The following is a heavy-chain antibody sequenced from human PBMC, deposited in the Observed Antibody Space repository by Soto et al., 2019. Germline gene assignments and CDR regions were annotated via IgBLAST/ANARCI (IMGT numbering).Heavy chain of an antibody. D-gene: IGHD1-26*01. J-gene: IGHJ4*02. V-gene: IGHV3-30-3*01. CDR2: ISYDGSNK. Sequence: QVQLVESGGGVVQPGRSMRLSCAASGFTFSSYAMHWVRQAPGKGLEWVAVISYDGSNKYYADSVKGRFTISRDNSKNTLYLQMNSLRAEDTAVYYCGRSSGSYSFVHYYFDYWGQGTLVTVSS. CDR3: GRSSGSYSFVHYYFDY. CDR1: GFTFSSYA.